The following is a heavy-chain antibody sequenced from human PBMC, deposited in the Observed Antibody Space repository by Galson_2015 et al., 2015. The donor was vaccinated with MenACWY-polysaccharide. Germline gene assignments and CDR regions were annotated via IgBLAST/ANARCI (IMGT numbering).Heavy chain of an antibody. V-gene: IGHV3-66*01. D-gene: IGHD6-19*01. CDR2: IYSGGST. J-gene: IGHJ4*02. CDR1: AFTVSSNH. CDR3: ARLAVDNCFDY. Sequence: SLRLSCAASAFTVSSNHMSWVRQAPGKGLEWVSVIYSGGSTYYADSVKGRFTISRDNSKNTLYLQMNSLRAEDTALYYCARLAVDNCFDYWGQGTLVAVSS.